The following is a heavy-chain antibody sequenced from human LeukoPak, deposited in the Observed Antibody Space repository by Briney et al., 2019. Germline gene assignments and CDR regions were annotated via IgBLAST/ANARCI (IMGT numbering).Heavy chain of an antibody. J-gene: IGHJ6*02. D-gene: IGHD2-15*01. CDR3: ARERIVVVVAATYYYYGMDV. V-gene: IGHV1-24*01. CDR1: GYTLTELS. CDR2: FDPEDGET. Sequence: ASVTVSCKVSGYTLTELSMHWVRQAPGKGLEWMGGFDPEDGETIYAQKFQGRVTMTEDTSTDTAYMELSSLRSEDTAVYYCARERIVVVVAATYYYYGMDVWGQGTTVTVSS.